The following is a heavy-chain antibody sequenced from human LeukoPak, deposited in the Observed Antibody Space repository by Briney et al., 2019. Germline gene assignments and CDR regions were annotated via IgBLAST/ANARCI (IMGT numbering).Heavy chain of an antibody. V-gene: IGHV3-23*01. CDR1: GFTFSTYG. CDR3: ARDHNDILTGYPPYAFDI. CDR2: INGGGDTT. D-gene: IGHD3-9*01. J-gene: IGHJ3*02. Sequence: GGSLRLSCAASGFTFSTYGMSWVRQAPGEGLEWVSTINGGGDTTWYSDSAKGRFTISRDNSNTALYLQMNSLRTEDTAVYYCARDHNDILTGYPPYAFDIWGQGTMVTVSS.